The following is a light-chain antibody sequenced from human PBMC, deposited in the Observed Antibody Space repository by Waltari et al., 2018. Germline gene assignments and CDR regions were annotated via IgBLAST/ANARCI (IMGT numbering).Light chain of an antibody. CDR2: STS. CDR3: QQRSNWPRT. CDR1: QSVTNY. V-gene: IGKV3-11*01. J-gene: IGKJ1*01. Sequence: SRRASQSVTNYLAWYQQKPGQAPRVLIYSTSNRATGVPARFSGSGSGTDFTLTISSLEPEDFAVYYCQQRSNWPRTFGQGTKVEVK.